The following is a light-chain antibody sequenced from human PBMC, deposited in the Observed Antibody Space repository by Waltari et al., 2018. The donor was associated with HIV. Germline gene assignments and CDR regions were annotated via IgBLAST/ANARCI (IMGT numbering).Light chain of an antibody. V-gene: IGKV4-1*01. CDR2: WAS. J-gene: IGKJ1*01. CDR3: QQYYSTPPWT. Sequence: DIVMTQSPDSLAVSLGERASINCTSSESILYSSNNKNYLAWYQQKPGHPPQLLIYWASTRESGVPDRFSGSGSGTDFTLTISSLQAEDVAVYFCQQYYSTPPWTFGQGTKVEIK. CDR1: ESILYSSNNKNY.